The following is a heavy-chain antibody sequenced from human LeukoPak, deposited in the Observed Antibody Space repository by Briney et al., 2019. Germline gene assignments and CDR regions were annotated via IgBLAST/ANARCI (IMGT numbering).Heavy chain of an antibody. CDR2: IRYDGSNK. V-gene: IGHV3-30*02. D-gene: IGHD2-15*01. Sequence: PGGSLRLSCAASGFTFSSYGMHWVRQAPGKGLEWVAFIRYDGSNKYYADSVKGRFTISRDNSKNTLYLHVNSLRAEDTAVYYCARSRYCSGGSCYSYFDIWGQGTMVTVSS. CDR3: ARSRYCSGGSCYSYFDI. J-gene: IGHJ3*02. CDR1: GFTFSSYG.